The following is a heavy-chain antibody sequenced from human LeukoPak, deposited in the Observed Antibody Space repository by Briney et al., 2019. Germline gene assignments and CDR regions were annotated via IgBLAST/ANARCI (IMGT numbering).Heavy chain of an antibody. Sequence: GGSLRLSCAASGFTFNTYSMNWVRQAPGKGLEWVSSISSSSSYIYYADSVKGRFTISRDNAKNSLYLQMNSLRAEDTAVYYCASLPLGVPFDYWGQGTLVTVSS. CDR1: GFTFNTYS. V-gene: IGHV3-21*01. CDR2: ISSSSSYI. CDR3: ASLPLGVPFDY. J-gene: IGHJ4*02. D-gene: IGHD3-16*01.